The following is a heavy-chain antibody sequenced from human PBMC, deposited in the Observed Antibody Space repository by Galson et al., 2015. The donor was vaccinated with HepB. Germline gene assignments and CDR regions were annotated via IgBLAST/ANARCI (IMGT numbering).Heavy chain of an antibody. V-gene: IGHV3-23*01. J-gene: IGHJ5*02. CDR3: AKDRDSLWFGESNWFDP. D-gene: IGHD3-10*01. CDR1: GFTFSSYA. Sequence: SLRLSCAASGFTFSSYAMSWVRQAPGKGLEWVSAISGSGGSTYYADSVKGRFTISRDNSKNTLYLQMNSLRAEDTAVYYCAKDRDSLWFGESNWFDPWGQGTLVTVSS. CDR2: ISGSGGST.